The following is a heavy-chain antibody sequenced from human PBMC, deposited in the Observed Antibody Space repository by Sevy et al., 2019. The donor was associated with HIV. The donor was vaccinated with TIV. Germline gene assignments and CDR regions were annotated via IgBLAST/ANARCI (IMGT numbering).Heavy chain of an antibody. Sequence: SETLSLTCAVYGGSFSGYYWSWIRQPPGKGLEWIGEINHSGSTNYIPSLKSRVTISVDTSKNQFSLKLSSVTAADTAVYYCARGHSRSYYYYYYMDVWGKGTTVTVSS. J-gene: IGHJ6*03. CDR1: GGSFSGYY. CDR3: ARGHSRSYYYYYYMDV. CDR2: INHSGST. D-gene: IGHD6-13*01. V-gene: IGHV4-34*01.